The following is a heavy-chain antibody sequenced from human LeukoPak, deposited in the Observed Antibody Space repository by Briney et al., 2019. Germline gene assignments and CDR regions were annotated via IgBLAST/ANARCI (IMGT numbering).Heavy chain of an antibody. V-gene: IGHV4-39*07. J-gene: IGHJ3*02. D-gene: IGHD4-17*01. Sequence: PSETLSLTCTVSGGSISSYYWGWIRQPPGKGLEWIGSIYYSGSTYYNPSLKSRVTISVDTSKNQFSLKLSSVTAADTAVYYCARSTVTTRRNAFDIWGQGTMVTVSS. CDR2: IYYSGST. CDR1: GGSISSYY. CDR3: ARSTVTTRRNAFDI.